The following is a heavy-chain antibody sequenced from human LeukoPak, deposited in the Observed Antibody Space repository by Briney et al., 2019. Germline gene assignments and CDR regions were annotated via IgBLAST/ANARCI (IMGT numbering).Heavy chain of an antibody. CDR3: ARDSTFDY. CDR1: GFTFSSYW. J-gene: IGHJ4*02. Sequence: GGSLRLSCVASGFTFSSYWMSWVRQAPGKGLEWVANIKEDGSEKNYVDSVKGRFTISRDNAKNSLYLQINSLRAEDTAVYYCARDSTFDYWGQGTLVTVSS. V-gene: IGHV3-7*01. CDR2: IKEDGSEK. D-gene: IGHD2-2*01.